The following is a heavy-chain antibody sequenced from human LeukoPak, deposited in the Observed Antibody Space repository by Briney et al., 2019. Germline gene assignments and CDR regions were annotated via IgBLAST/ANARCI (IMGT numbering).Heavy chain of an antibody. V-gene: IGHV4-59*08. CDR1: GGSISTYY. D-gene: IGHD6-19*01. CDR2: VSYSGSI. J-gene: IGHJ4*02. Sequence: KPLETLSLTCTVSGGSISTYYWSWIRQPPGKGLEWVGYVSYSGSINYNASLRSRVAISVDPSKNQFSLKLTSVTTADTAVYYCARPVTARGGSGWPQHIDYWGQGTLVSVSS. CDR3: ARPVTARGGSGWPQHIDY.